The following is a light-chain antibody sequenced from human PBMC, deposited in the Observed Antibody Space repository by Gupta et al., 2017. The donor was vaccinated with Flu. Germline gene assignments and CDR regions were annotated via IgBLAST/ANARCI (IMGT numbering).Light chain of an antibody. CDR3: QQKNGQHPLDT. CDR2: GAS. V-gene: IGKV3-20*01. Sequence: LSLYTGESDTLSTRARQSVRRKSLDWYEKKQRQAPARLIYGASYRTEDSNESCSGSGVGTDYNFTINRSEPEDFEVYYCQQKNGQHPLDTFGHGTKVDIK. CDR1: QSVRRKS. J-gene: IGKJ3*01.